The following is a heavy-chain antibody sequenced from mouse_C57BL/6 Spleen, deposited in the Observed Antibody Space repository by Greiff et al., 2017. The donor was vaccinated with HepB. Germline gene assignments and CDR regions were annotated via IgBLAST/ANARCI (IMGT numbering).Heavy chain of an antibody. J-gene: IGHJ4*01. CDR3: ASGSKWVMDY. CDR2: IDPSDSET. CDR1: GYTFTSYW. Sequence: QVQLQQPGAELVRPGSSVKLSSKASGYTFTSYWMHWVKQRPIQGLEWIGNIDPSDSETHYNQKFKDKATLTVDKSSSTAYMQLSSLTSEDSAVYYCASGSKWVMDYWGQGTSVTVSS. V-gene: IGHV1-52*01. D-gene: IGHD2-5*01.